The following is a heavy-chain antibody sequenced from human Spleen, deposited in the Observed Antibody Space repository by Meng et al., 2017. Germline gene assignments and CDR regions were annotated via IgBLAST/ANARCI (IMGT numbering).Heavy chain of an antibody. CDR2: INHSGTT. CDR1: GGSISGYY. CDR3: ARLGGVYDFWSGYYRDDYFDY. Sequence: SQTLSLTCAVYGGSISGYYWSWIRQTRGKGLEWIGEINHSGTTNYNPSLKSRVTISLDTSKNQFSLKVRSLTAADTAVYYCARLGGVYDFWSGYYRDDYFDYWGQGTLVTVSS. D-gene: IGHD3-3*01. J-gene: IGHJ4*02. V-gene: IGHV4-34*01.